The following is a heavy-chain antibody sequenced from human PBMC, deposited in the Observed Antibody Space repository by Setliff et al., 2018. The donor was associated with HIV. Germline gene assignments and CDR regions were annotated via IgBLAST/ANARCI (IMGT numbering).Heavy chain of an antibody. V-gene: IGHV1-3*01. CDR2: INAGNGNT. CDR3: ARGRGPSRFDY. J-gene: IGHJ4*01. CDR1: GYTFTSYA. Sequence: GASVKVSCKASGYTFTSYAIHWVRQAPGQRLEWMGWINAGNGNTKYSQKFQGRVTITRDTSASTAYMELSSLRSEDTAIYYRARGRGPSRFDYWGQGTLVTVSS.